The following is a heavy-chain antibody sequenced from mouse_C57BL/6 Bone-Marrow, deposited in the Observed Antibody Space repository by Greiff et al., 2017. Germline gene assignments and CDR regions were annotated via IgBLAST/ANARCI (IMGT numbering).Heavy chain of an antibody. CDR3: ARDDFD. CDR2: ILPGSGGT. CDR1: GYTFTGYW. D-gene: IGHD2-3*01. V-gene: IGHV1-9*01. Sequence: QVQLKQSGAELMKPGASVKLSCKATGYTFTGYWIEWVKQRPGRGLEWIGGILPGSGGTNYNEKFKGKATLTADTSSNTAYMQLSSLTTADSAIYYCARDDFD. J-gene: IGHJ1*01.